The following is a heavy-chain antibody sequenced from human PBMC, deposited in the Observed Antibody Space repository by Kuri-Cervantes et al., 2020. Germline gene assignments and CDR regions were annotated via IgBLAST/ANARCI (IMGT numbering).Heavy chain of an antibody. Sequence: GGSLRLSCAASGFTFSSYAMHWVRQAPGKGLEWVAVISYDGSNKYYADSVKGRFTISRGDSKNSLYLQMNSLRAEDTAVYYCAKGQIYGSGMNWFDPWGQGTLVTVSS. CDR3: AKGQIYGSGMNWFDP. V-gene: IGHV3-30-3*01. J-gene: IGHJ5*02. CDR2: ISYDGSNK. CDR1: GFTFSSYA. D-gene: IGHD3-10*01.